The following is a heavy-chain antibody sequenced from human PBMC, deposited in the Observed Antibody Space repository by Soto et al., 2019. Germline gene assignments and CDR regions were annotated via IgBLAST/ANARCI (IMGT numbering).Heavy chain of an antibody. CDR1: GFTFSSYA. Sequence: EVQLLESGGGLVQPGGSLRLSCAASGFTFSSYAMSWVRQAPGKGLEWVLALSASGGSTYYGDSVKGRFTISRDNSKNTLYLQMNSLRAEDTAVYYCAKDKGVSVAYSYGYDNWGQGILVTVSS. CDR3: AKDKGVSVAYSYGYDN. CDR2: LSASGGST. J-gene: IGHJ4*02. V-gene: IGHV3-23*01. D-gene: IGHD5-18*01.